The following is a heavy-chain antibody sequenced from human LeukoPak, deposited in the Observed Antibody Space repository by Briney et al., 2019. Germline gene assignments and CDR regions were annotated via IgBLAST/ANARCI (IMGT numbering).Heavy chain of an antibody. CDR1: GFTFSSYA. Sequence: TGGSLRLSCAASGFTFSSYAMSWVRQAPVKELEWVSAISGSGGSTYYADSVKGRFTISRDNSKNTLYLQMNSLRAEDTAVYYCAKPIAVAGDTYYFDYWGQGTLVTVSS. V-gene: IGHV3-23*01. D-gene: IGHD6-19*01. CDR3: AKPIAVAGDTYYFDY. CDR2: ISGSGGST. J-gene: IGHJ4*02.